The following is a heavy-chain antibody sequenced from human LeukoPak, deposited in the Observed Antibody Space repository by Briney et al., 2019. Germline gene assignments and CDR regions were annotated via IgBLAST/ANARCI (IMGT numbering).Heavy chain of an antibody. D-gene: IGHD2-8*02. V-gene: IGHV4-34*01. J-gene: IGHJ6*02. CDR2: INHSGST. CDR3: AYGWGMDV. Sequence: PSETLSLTCAVYGGSFSGYYWSWIRQPPGNGLEWIGEINHSGSTNYNPSLKSRVTISVDTSKNHFSLKLSSVTAADTAVYYCAYGWGMDVWGQGTTVTVSS. CDR1: GGSFSGYY.